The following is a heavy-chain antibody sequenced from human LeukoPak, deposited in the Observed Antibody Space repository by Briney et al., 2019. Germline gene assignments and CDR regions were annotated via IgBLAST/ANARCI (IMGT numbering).Heavy chain of an antibody. D-gene: IGHD4-11*01. CDR1: GFTFSSYA. CDR3: ARHDYINYRSPADAFDI. Sequence: GRSLRLSCAASGFTFSSYAMHWVRQAPGKGLEWVAVISYDGSNKYYADSVKGRFTISRDNSKNTLYLQMNSLRAEDTAVYYCARHDYINYRSPADAFDIWGQGTMVTVSS. J-gene: IGHJ3*02. CDR2: ISYDGSNK. V-gene: IGHV3-30-3*01.